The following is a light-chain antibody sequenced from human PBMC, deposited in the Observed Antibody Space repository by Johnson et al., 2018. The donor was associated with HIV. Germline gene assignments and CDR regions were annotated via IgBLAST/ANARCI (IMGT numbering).Light chain of an antibody. CDR1: SSNIENNF. V-gene: IGLV1-51*01. CDR2: DNN. J-gene: IGLJ1*01. Sequence: QSVLTQPPSVSAAPGQKVTISCSGSSSNIENNFVSWYQQLPGTAPKLLIYDNNKRPSGIPDRFSGSKSGTSATLGIAGLQTGDEADYYCGTWNNSLSANYVFGTGTRVTVL. CDR3: GTWNNSLSANYV.